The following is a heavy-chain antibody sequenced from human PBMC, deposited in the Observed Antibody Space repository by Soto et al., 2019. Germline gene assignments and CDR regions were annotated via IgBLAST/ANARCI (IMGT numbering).Heavy chain of an antibody. V-gene: IGHV3-30*03. CDR1: GFPFTTYV. J-gene: IGHJ4*02. CDR2: ISYDGSNR. CDR3: VGGQYYFDY. Sequence: QVQLVESGGGVFQPGRSLRLSCAASGFPFTTYVIHWVREGPGKGLEWVAVISYDGSNRYYADSVKGRFTISRDNSKNTLYLQMNDLRPEDTALYYCVGGQYYFDYRGQGTLVTVSS. D-gene: IGHD3-10*01.